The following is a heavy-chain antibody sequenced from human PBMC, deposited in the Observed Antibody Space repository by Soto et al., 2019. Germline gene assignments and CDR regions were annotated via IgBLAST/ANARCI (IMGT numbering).Heavy chain of an antibody. CDR1: GYTFTHYY. CDR2: INPASGST. D-gene: IGHD6-25*01. Sequence: QVQLVQSGAEVKKPGASVKLSCRTSGYTFTHYYIHWVRQAPGQGLEWLAIINPASGSTNYAQDFLGRVTLTMDTSTTTVYMELSGPRAEDPAIFYCARDLAAGDHWGQGTLVTVSS. V-gene: IGHV1-46*01. CDR3: ARDLAAGDH. J-gene: IGHJ4*02.